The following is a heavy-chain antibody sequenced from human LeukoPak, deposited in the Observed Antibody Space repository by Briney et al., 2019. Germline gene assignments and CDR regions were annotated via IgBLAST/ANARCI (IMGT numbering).Heavy chain of an antibody. Sequence: GGSLRLSCAASGFTFNNYAMSWVRQAPGKGLEWVSSINNVASHIYYAHSVKGRFTISRDNAKNSLYLQMNSLSDEDTAVYYCARDPTQYLRYGHFDYWGQGTLVTVSS. CDR2: INNVASHI. V-gene: IGHV3-21*01. D-gene: IGHD5/OR15-5a*01. CDR3: ARDPTQYLRYGHFDY. CDR1: GFTFNNYA. J-gene: IGHJ4*02.